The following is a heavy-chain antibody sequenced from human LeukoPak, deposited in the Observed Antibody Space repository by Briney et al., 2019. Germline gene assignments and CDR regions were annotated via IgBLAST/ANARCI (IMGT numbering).Heavy chain of an antibody. D-gene: IGHD3/OR15-3a*01. Sequence: GGSLGLSCAASGFTFRSYGLHWVRQAPGKGLEWVALVWNDGSNKYYADSVKGRSTISRDNSKNTLYLQMNSLRAEDTAVYYCAREWTRTGPFDYWGQGTLVTVSS. CDR1: GFTFRSYG. CDR3: AREWTRTGPFDY. V-gene: IGHV3-33*01. CDR2: VWNDGSNK. J-gene: IGHJ4*02.